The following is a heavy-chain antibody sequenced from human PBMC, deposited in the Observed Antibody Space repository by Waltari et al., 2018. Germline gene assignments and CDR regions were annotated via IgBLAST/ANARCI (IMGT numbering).Heavy chain of an antibody. CDR1: GGSLGTNY. CDR2: IYTGGIT. V-gene: IGHV4-4*07. Sequence: QVQLQASGPGLVKPSEPLSLTCTVAGGSLGTNYWSWIRQPAGQGLEWIGRIYTGGITNYNPSLKSRVTMSVDTSKNQFSLNLNSVTAADTAVYYCARESGATRFLDYWGQGTLVTVSS. J-gene: IGHJ4*02. D-gene: IGHD1-1*01. CDR3: ARESGATRFLDY.